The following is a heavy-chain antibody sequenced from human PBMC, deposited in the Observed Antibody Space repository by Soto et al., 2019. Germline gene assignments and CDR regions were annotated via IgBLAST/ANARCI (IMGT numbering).Heavy chain of an antibody. V-gene: IGHV3-48*03. CDR3: AREGFYAMDV. D-gene: IGHD2-2*01. CDR1: GFTFSSYE. Sequence: GGSLRLSCEVSGFTFSSYEMYWVRQAPRKGLEWVAYISSSGETVYYAGSVQGRFTISRDNAKNSLYLQMSSLGAEDTALYYCAREGFYAMDVWGQGNTVTGSS. CDR2: ISSSGETV. J-gene: IGHJ6*02.